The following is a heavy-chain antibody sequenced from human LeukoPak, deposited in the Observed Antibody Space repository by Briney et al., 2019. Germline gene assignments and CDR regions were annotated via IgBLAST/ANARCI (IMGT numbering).Heavy chain of an antibody. J-gene: IGHJ4*02. Sequence: VASVKVSCKASGFTFTSSAMQRVRQARGQRLEWIGWIVVGSGNTNYAQKFQERVTITRDMSTSTAYMEPSSLRSEDTAVYYCAAEAYYDSSGLGYWGQGTLVTVSS. CDR1: GFTFTSSA. V-gene: IGHV1-58*02. D-gene: IGHD3-22*01. CDR3: AAEAYYDSSGLGY. CDR2: IVVGSGNT.